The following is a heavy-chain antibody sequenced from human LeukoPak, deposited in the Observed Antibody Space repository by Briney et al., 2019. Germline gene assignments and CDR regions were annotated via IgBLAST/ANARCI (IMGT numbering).Heavy chain of an antibody. V-gene: IGHV1-2*02. CDR3: ARGTGLAVAGTMPKYYYGMDV. CDR2: INPNTGGT. Sequence: GSVKVSCKASGYTFNGYFLHWVRQAPGQGLEWMGWINPNTGGTSYAQKFRGGVTMTRDTSITTAYMELRRLRSDDTAVYYCARGTGLAVAGTMPKYYYGMDVWGQGTTVTVSS. J-gene: IGHJ6*02. CDR1: GYTFNGYF. D-gene: IGHD6-19*01.